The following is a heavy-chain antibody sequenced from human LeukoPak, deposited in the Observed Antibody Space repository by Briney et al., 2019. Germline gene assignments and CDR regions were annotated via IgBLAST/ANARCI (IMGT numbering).Heavy chain of an antibody. CDR2: IYTSGST. CDR3: ARGYGDYARRFDY. V-gene: IGHV4-61*02. Sequence: SQTLSLTCTVSGGSISSDTYYWNWIRQPAGKGLEWIGRIYTSGSTNYNPSLKSRVTISVDTSRNQFSLKLSSVTAADTAVYYRARGYGDYARRFDYWGQGTLVTVSS. D-gene: IGHD4-17*01. CDR1: GGSISSDTYY. J-gene: IGHJ4*02.